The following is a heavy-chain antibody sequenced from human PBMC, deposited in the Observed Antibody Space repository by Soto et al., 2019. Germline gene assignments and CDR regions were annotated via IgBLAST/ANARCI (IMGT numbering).Heavy chain of an antibody. CDR3: ARDHSSGWSTLNWFDP. D-gene: IGHD6-19*01. Sequence: GGSLRLSCAASGCTFSSYSMNWVRQAPGKGLEWVSSISSSSRYIYYVDSVKGRFTISRDNAKNSLSLQMNSLRAEDTAVYYCARDHSSGWSTLNWFDPWGQGTLVTVSS. J-gene: IGHJ5*02. CDR1: GCTFSSYS. CDR2: ISSSSRYI. V-gene: IGHV3-21*01.